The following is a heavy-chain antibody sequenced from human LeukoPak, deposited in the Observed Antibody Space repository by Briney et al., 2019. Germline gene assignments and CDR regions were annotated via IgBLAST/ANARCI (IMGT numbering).Heavy chain of an antibody. D-gene: IGHD1/OR15-1a*01. J-gene: IGHJ6*03. CDR1: GGTFSSYP. CDR2: IIPLFVTP. V-gene: IGHV1-69*01. Sequence: SVNESCKASGGTFSSYPISWVRQAPGQGLEWMGGIIPLFVTPKYAQNFQGRVTITADESTSTAYMELGSLRSDDTAVYYCARGNNPTDNYYYFMDVWGKGTTVTVSS. CDR3: ARGNNPTDNYYYFMDV.